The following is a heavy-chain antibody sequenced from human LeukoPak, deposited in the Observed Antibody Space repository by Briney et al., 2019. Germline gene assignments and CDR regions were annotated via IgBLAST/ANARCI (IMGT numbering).Heavy chain of an antibody. Sequence: SETLSLTCTVSGGSISSSSYYWGWIRQPPGKGLEWIGTFYYSGSSYYNPSLKSRVTISVDTSKNQFSLKLSSVTAADTAVYYCARALTPLRDGSAYLYLGYWGQGTLVTVSS. J-gene: IGHJ4*02. D-gene: IGHD3-22*01. CDR3: ARALTPLRDGSAYLYLGY. CDR2: FYYSGSS. V-gene: IGHV4-39*07. CDR1: GGSISSSSYY.